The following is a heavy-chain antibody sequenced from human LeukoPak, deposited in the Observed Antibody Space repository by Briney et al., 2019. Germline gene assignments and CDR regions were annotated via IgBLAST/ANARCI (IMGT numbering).Heavy chain of an antibody. CDR2: ISSSSSYI. J-gene: IGHJ4*02. D-gene: IGHD4-23*01. CDR1: GFTFSSYA. CDR3: AREPYGGNNPWFDY. Sequence: PGGSLRLSCAASGFTFSSYAMSWVRQAPGKGLEWVSSISSSSSYIYYADSVKGRFTISRDNAKNSLYLQMNSLRAEDTAVYYCAREPYGGNNPWFDYWGQGTLVTVSS. V-gene: IGHV3-21*01.